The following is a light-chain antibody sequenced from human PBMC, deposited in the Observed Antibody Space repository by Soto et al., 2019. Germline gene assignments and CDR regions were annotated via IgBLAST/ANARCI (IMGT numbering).Light chain of an antibody. Sequence: DIQMTQSPSSVSASVGNRVTITCRASQNINSWLAWYQQKPGTAPKLLIYGASSLQSGVPSRFSGSGSGTDFTLIISSLQPEDFATYYCQQTDNFPLTFGGGTKIEIK. J-gene: IGKJ4*01. CDR1: QNINSW. CDR3: QQTDNFPLT. CDR2: GAS. V-gene: IGKV1-12*01.